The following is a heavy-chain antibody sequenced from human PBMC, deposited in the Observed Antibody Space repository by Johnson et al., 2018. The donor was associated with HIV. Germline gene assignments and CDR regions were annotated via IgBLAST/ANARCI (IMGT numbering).Heavy chain of an antibody. CDR3: AKTMAQGEYAFDV. V-gene: IGHV3-23*04. CDR2: IGGSGPNT. D-gene: IGHD3-10*01. Sequence: VQLVESGGGLVQPGGSLRLSCAASGFPFRNYGMHWVRQAPGKGLEWVSSIGGSGPNTYYPASMKGRFTISRDNSKNSLYLQLTSLRDDDTAVYYCAKTMAQGEYAFDVWGQGTLVTVSS. CDR1: GFPFRNYG. J-gene: IGHJ3*01.